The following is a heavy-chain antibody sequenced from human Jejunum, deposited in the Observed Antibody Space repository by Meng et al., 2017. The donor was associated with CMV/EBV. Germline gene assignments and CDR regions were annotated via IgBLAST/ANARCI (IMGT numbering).Heavy chain of an antibody. CDR2: IYYSGAT. Sequence: TASGGSISDYYWSWIRQSPGKGLEWIGYIYYSGATRYNPSLESRVSISIDTSKKHFSLKMRSVTAADTAMYYCARDNGDYYYGMDVWGQGTPVTVSS. V-gene: IGHV4-59*01. D-gene: IGHD4-17*01. CDR3: ARDNGDYYYGMDV. J-gene: IGHJ6*02. CDR1: GGSISDYY.